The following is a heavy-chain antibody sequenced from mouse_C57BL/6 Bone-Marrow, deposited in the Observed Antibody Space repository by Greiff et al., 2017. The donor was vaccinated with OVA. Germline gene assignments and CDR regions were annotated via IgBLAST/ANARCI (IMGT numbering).Heavy chain of an antibody. D-gene: IGHD3-2*02. CDR3: TTWGTAQD. V-gene: IGHV14-4*01. Sequence: EVQLQQSGAELVRPGASVKLSCTASGFNIKDDYMHWVKQRPEQGLEWIGWLDPENGDTEYASKFQGKATITADTSSNTAYLQLSSLTSEDTAVYYCTTWGTAQDWGQGTTLTVSS. J-gene: IGHJ2*01. CDR1: GFNIKDDY. CDR2: LDPENGDT.